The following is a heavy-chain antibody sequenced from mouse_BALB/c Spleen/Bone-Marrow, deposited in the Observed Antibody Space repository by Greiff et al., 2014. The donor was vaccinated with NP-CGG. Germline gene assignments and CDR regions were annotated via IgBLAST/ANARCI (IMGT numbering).Heavy chain of an antibody. Sequence: QLQESGPALVKPGASVKMSCKASGYTFTSYVMHWVKQKPGQGLEWIGYINPYNDGTKYNEKFKGKATLTSDKSSSTAYMELSSLTSEDSAVYYCARMEGSPTAVYYAMDYGGQGTSVTVSS. V-gene: IGHV1-14*01. D-gene: IGHD2-10*01. J-gene: IGHJ4*01. CDR3: ARMEGSPTAVYYAMDY. CDR1: GYTFTSYV. CDR2: INPYNDGT.